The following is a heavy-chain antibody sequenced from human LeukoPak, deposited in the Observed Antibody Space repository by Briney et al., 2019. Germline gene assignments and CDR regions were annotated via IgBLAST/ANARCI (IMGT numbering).Heavy chain of an antibody. CDR3: TRDANDFSPRYYFDY. Sequence: SGGSLRLSCAASGFTFDDYTMHWVRQAPGKGLEWVSLITWDGGSTYYADSVKGRFTISRDDSRNTLYLQMNSLRPEDTAVYYCTRDANDFSPRYYFDYWGQGTLVTVSS. J-gene: IGHJ4*02. CDR1: GFTFDDYT. CDR2: ITWDGGST. V-gene: IGHV3-43*01. D-gene: IGHD3-3*01.